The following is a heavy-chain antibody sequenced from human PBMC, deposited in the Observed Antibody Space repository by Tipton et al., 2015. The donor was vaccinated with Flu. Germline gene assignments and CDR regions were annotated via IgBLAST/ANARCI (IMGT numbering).Heavy chain of an antibody. V-gene: IGHV4-34*01. CDR3: AGGTYDSLTGPHHDAFDI. D-gene: IGHD3-9*01. CDR2: INHSGST. J-gene: IGHJ3*02. Sequence: TLSLTCTVSGGSFSGYYWSWIRQPPGKGLEWIGEINHSGSTNYNPSLKSRVTISVDTSKNQFSLKLSSVTAADTAVYYCAGGTYDSLTGPHHDAFDIWGQGTMVTVSS. CDR1: GGSFSGYY.